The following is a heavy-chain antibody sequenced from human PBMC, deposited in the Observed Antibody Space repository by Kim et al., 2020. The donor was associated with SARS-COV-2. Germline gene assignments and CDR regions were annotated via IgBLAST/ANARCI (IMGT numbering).Heavy chain of an antibody. J-gene: IGHJ4*02. Sequence: GGSLRLSCAASGFTFSSDSMNWVRQAPGKGMEWVSYISSSSSTIYYADSVKGRFTISRDNAKNSLYLQMNSLRDEDTAVYYCARDSNWGLEAPFDYWGQGTLVTVSS. V-gene: IGHV3-48*02. D-gene: IGHD7-27*01. CDR2: ISSSSSTI. CDR3: ARDSNWGLEAPFDY. CDR1: GFTFSSDS.